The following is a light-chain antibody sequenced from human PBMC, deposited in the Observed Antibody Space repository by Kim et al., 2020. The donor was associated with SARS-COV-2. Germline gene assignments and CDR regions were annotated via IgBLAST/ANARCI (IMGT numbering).Light chain of an antibody. V-gene: IGKV2-28*01. CDR1: QSLLHSNGYNY. Sequence: DIVMTQSPLSLPVTPGEPASISCRSSQSLLHSNGYNYLDWYLQKPGQSPQLLIYLGSNRASGVPDRFSGSGSGTDFTLKISRVEAVDVGVYYCMQALQTPITFGQGTRLEI. J-gene: IGKJ5*01. CDR3: MQALQTPIT. CDR2: LGS.